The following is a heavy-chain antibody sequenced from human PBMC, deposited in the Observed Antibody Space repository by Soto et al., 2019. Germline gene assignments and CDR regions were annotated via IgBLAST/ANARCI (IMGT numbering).Heavy chain of an antibody. Sequence: ASVKVSCKASGYTFTSYAMHWVRQAPGQRLEWMGWINAGNGNTKYSQKFQGRITITADESTSTAYMELSSLRSEDTAVYYCASHWGQAKRYYYYGMDVWGQGTTVTVSS. CDR2: INAGNGNT. J-gene: IGHJ6*02. CDR1: GYTFTSYA. V-gene: IGHV1-3*01. CDR3: ASHWGQAKRYYYYGMDV. D-gene: IGHD7-27*01.